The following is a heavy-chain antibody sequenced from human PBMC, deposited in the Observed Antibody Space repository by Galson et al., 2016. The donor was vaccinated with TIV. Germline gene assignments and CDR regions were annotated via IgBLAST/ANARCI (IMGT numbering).Heavy chain of an antibody. CDR3: ARDMKSGYSSSWPPLDY. CDR2: IIPGLGMT. D-gene: IGHD6-13*01. V-gene: IGHV1-69*04. CDR1: GGTFISYT. J-gene: IGHJ4*02. Sequence: SVKVSCKASGGTFISYTLSWVRQAPGQGLEWMGRIIPGLGMTNYAHKFQGRVTISADRFTGTSYLELSSLKPGDTAVYYCARDMKSGYSSSWPPLDYWGQGTLVTVSS.